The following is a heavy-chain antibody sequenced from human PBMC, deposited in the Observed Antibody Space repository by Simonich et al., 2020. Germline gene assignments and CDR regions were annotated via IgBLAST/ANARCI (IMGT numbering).Heavy chain of an antibody. CDR2: KGYDGSNK. J-gene: IGHJ4*02. CDR1: GLPFSSYG. Sequence: QVQLVESGGGVVQPGGSLRLSCAASGLPFSSYGMHWVRQAPGKGLEWMEVKGYDGSNKDYADSVKGRFTISRDNSKNTLYLKMNSLRAEDTAVYYCARDRYCSGGSCYYFDYWGQGTLVTVSS. D-gene: IGHD2-15*01. CDR3: ARDRYCSGGSCYYFDY. V-gene: IGHV3-33*01.